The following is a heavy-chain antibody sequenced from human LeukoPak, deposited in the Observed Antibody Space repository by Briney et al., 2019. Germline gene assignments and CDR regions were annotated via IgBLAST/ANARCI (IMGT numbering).Heavy chain of an antibody. Sequence: PGGSLRLSCAASGFTVSSNYMSWVRQAPGKGLEWVSVIYSGGSTYYADSVKGRFTISRDNSKNTLYLQVNSLRAEDTAVYYCARGRSRAAMGFDYWGQGTLVTVSS. V-gene: IGHV3-66*02. CDR1: GFTVSSNY. D-gene: IGHD5-18*01. J-gene: IGHJ4*02. CDR3: ARGRSRAAMGFDY. CDR2: IYSGGST.